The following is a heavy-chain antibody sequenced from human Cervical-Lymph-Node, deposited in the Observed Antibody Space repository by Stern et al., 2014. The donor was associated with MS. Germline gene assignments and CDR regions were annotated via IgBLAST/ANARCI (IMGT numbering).Heavy chain of an antibody. CDR2: MYHSGRS. J-gene: IGHJ4*02. D-gene: IGHD6-6*01. CDR1: GDSISSGGYS. Sequence: QVQLQESGSGLVKPSQTLSLTCAVSGDSISSGGYSWSRLRQPPGKGLEWIGYMYHSGRSSYNPFLKSRVTISVDRSKNQFSLRLSSVTAADTAVYYCARGLYSSSSVWAYWGQGTLVTVSS. CDR3: ARGLYSSSSVWAY. V-gene: IGHV4-30-2*01.